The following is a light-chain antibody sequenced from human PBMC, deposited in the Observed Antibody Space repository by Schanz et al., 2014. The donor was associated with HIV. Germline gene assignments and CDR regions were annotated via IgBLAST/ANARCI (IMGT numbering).Light chain of an antibody. CDR1: SMAFSSSNF. V-gene: IGLV2-14*03. Sequence: QSALTQPTSVSGSPGQSITISCTGASMAFSSSNFVSWYQQHPGEAPRLIIYDVTSRPSGVSARFSASKSGNTASLTISGLQAEDEADYYCSSYTNRDIYVIGTGTKLTVL. J-gene: IGLJ1*01. CDR2: DVT. CDR3: SSYTNRDIYV.